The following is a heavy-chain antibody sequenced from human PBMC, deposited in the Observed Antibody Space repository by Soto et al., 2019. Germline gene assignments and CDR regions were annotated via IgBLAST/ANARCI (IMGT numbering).Heavy chain of an antibody. V-gene: IGHV2-26*01. D-gene: IGHD5-18*01. CDR2: IFSNDEK. J-gene: IGHJ4*02. CDR1: GFSLSNARIG. CDR3: ARINSYGNDY. Sequence: QVTLKESGPVLVKPTETLTLTCTVSGFSLSNARIGVRWIRQPPGKALEWLAHIFSNDEKSYSTSLKSRVTISKDTSKSQVVLTMTHMDPVDTATYYCARINSYGNDYWGQGTLVTVSS.